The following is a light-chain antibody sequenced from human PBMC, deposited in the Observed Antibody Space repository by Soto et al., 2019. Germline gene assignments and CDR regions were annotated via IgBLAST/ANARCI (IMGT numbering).Light chain of an antibody. V-gene: IGLV2-11*01. CDR2: DVN. CDR1: SNDVGGYNY. CDR3: CSYLGSSPIYV. Sequence: QSALTQPRSVSGSPGQSVTISCTGTSNDVGGYNYVSWYQQPPGKAPKLMIYDVNKRPSGVPDRFSGSKSGNTASLTISGLQAEDEAEYFCCSYLGSSPIYVFGTGTKLTVL. J-gene: IGLJ1*01.